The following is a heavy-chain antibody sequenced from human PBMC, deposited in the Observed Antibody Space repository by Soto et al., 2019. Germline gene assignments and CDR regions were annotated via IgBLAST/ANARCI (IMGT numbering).Heavy chain of an antibody. CDR2: IYYSGNT. CDR3: ARDFKRYRSPPGPLEF. D-gene: IGHD6-13*01. Sequence: ASETLSLTCTVSGDSISSGDYYWSWIRQPPGKGLEWIGCIYYSGNTYYNPSLKRRFSISVDTSKNQFSLQLSSVTVADTAVYYCARDFKRYRSPPGPLEFCGLGILVTVSS. CDR1: GDSISSGDYY. J-gene: IGHJ4*02. V-gene: IGHV4-30-4*01.